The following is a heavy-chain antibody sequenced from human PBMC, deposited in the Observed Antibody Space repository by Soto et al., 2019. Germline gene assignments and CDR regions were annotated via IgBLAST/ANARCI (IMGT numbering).Heavy chain of an antibody. CDR2: IISNDDK. Sequence: SGPTLVNPTETLTLTCSVSGFALTDTRMGVSWIRQAPGKALEWLAHIISNDDKSYSTSLKSRLTISKDTSKSQVVLRMTNMDPVDTGRYYCARALFYSDSDGYYFEFDYWGPGTLVTVS. CDR1: GFALTDTRMG. D-gene: IGHD3-22*01. J-gene: IGHJ4*02. CDR3: ARALFYSDSDGYYFEFDY. V-gene: IGHV2-26*01.